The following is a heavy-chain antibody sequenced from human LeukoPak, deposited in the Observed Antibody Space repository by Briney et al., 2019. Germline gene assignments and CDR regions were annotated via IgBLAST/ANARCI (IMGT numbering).Heavy chain of an antibody. CDR3: TAEYGYGHYFDY. CDR1: GFTVSSNY. D-gene: IGHD5-18*01. CDR2: IKSKTDGGTT. J-gene: IGHJ4*02. V-gene: IGHV3-15*01. Sequence: AGGSLRLSCAASGFTVSSNYMSWVRQAPGKGLEWVGRIKSKTDGGTTDYAAPVKGRFTISRDDSKSTLYLQMNSLKTEDTAVYYCTAEYGYGHYFDYWGQGSLVTVSS.